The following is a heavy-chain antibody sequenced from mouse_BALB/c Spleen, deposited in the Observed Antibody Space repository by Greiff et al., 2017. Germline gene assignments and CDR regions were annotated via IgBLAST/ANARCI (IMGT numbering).Heavy chain of an antibody. V-gene: IGHV1-14*01. CDR1: GYTFTSYV. CDR3: ARWGWDYDEAY. D-gene: IGHD2-4*01. Sequence: VQLQQSGPELVKPGASVKMSCKASGYTFTSYVMHWVKQKPGQGLEWIGYINPYNDGTKYNEKFKGKATLTSDKSSSTAYMELSSLTSEDSAVYYCARWGWDYDEAYWGQGTLVTVSA. J-gene: IGHJ3*01. CDR2: INPYNDGT.